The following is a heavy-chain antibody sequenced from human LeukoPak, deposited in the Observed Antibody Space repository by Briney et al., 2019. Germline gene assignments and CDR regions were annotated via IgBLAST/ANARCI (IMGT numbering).Heavy chain of an antibody. D-gene: IGHD1-26*01. CDR3: ARGRYSWFDP. V-gene: IGHV4-39*01. Sequence: SETLSLTCTVSGGSISSRSYYWGWIRQPPGKGLEWIGSIYYSGSTYYNPSLKSRVTISVDTSKNQFSLKLSSVTAADTAVYYCARGRYSWFDPWGQGTLVTVSS. CDR1: GGSISSRSYY. J-gene: IGHJ5*02. CDR2: IYYSGST.